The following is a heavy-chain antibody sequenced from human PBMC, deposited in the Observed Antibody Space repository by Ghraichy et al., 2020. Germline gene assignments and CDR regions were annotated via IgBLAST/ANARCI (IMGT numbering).Heavy chain of an antibody. CDR1: GVTFRSLT. J-gene: IGHJ4*02. Sequence: SVKVSCRASGVTFRSLTVTWVRHAPGQGLEWMGGVISILRTSHYAQKFQDSVTITADASPSTAYLELRSLTSEYTAVDYWVQSVATGNEGSDHWGQGTRVSVSA. D-gene: IGHD1-1*01. CDR2: VISILRTS. CDR3: VQSVATGNEGSDH. V-gene: IGHV1-69*13.